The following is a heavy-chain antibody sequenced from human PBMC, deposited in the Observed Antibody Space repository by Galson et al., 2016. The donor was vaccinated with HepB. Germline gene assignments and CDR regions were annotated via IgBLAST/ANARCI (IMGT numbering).Heavy chain of an antibody. CDR2: IKSKNDGETT. V-gene: IGHV3-15*07. CDR3: TVGATYDFWSGYYMLDP. D-gene: IGHD3-3*01. J-gene: IGHJ5*02. CDR1: GFGFSHAW. Sequence: SLRLSCATSGFGFSHAWMHWVRQAPGKGLEWVGRIKSKNDGETTHYAAPVKGRFAISRDDSKNTLYIQINSLKTEDTAVYYCTVGATYDFWSGYYMLDPWGQGTLFTVSS.